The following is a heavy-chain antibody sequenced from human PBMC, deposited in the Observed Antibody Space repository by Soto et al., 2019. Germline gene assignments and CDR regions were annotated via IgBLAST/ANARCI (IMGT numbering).Heavy chain of an antibody. Sequence: ASVKVSCKASGCTFSSYAISWVRQAPGQGLEWMGGIIPIFGTANYAQKFQGRVTITADKSTSTAYMELSSLRSEDTAVYYCARGGAAGNYYYYGMDVWGQGTTVTVSS. D-gene: IGHD6-25*01. J-gene: IGHJ6*02. CDR1: GCTFSSYA. CDR3: ARGGAAGNYYYYGMDV. V-gene: IGHV1-69*06. CDR2: IIPIFGTA.